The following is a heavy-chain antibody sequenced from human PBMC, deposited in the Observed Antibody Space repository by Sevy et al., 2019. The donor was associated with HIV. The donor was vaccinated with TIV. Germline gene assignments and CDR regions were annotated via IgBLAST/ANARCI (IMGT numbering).Heavy chain of an antibody. CDR1: GFTFSSYG. Sequence: GGSLRLSCAASGFTFSSYGMHWVRQAPGKGLEWVALIWYDGTNKYYADSVKGRFTISRDNSENTFYLQMNSLRAEDTAVYYCARGGRIAVAGRVGYFDYWGQEILVTVSS. J-gene: IGHJ4*02. CDR3: ARGGRIAVAGRVGYFDY. CDR2: IWYDGTNK. V-gene: IGHV3-33*01. D-gene: IGHD6-19*01.